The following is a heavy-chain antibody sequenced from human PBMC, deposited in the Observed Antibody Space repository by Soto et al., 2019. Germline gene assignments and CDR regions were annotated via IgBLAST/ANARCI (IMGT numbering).Heavy chain of an antibody. J-gene: IGHJ6*02. Sequence: ESGPTLVNPTQTLTLTCTFSGFSLSTSGMCVSWIRQPPGKALEWLALIDWDDDKYYSTSLKTRLTISKDTSKNQVVLTMTNMDPVDTATYYCARIRGVDTAMPYYYYYYGMDVWGQGTTVTVSS. CDR3: ARIRGVDTAMPYYYYYYGMDV. V-gene: IGHV2-70*01. D-gene: IGHD5-18*01. CDR1: GFSLSTSGMC. CDR2: IDWDDDK.